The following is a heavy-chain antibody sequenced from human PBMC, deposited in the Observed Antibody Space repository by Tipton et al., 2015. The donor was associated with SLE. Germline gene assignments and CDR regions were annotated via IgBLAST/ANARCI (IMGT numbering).Heavy chain of an antibody. J-gene: IGHJ3*02. D-gene: IGHD6-19*01. V-gene: IGHV4-59*08. Sequence: TLSLTCTVSGGFISSYYWSWIRQPPGKGLEWIGYIYYSGSTNYNPSLKSRVTISVDTSKNQFSLKLSSVTAADTAVYYCARAPRLGAFDIWGQGTMVTVSS. CDR1: GGFISSYY. CDR3: ARAPRLGAFDI. CDR2: IYYSGST.